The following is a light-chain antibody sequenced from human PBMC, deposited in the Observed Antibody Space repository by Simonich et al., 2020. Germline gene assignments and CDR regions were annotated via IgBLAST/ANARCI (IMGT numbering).Light chain of an antibody. J-gene: IGKJ2*01. Sequence: DIQMTQSPSTLSASVGDRVTITCRASQSISSWLAWYQQKPGKAPKLLIYNASSLESGVPSRVSGSGSGTEFTLTISSLQPDDFATYYCQQYNSYHTFGQGTKLEIK. V-gene: IGKV1-5*03. CDR2: NAS. CDR1: QSISSW. CDR3: QQYNSYHT.